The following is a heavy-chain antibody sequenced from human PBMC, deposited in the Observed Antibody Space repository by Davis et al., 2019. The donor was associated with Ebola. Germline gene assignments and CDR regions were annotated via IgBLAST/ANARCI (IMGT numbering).Heavy chain of an antibody. CDR3: ARLRGYDFYYYGMDV. J-gene: IGHJ6*02. Sequence: MPSETLSLTCTVSGGSISSGGYYWSWIRQHPGKGLEWIGYIYYSGSTYYNPSLKSRVTISVDTSKNQFSLKLSSVTAADTAVYYCARLRGYDFYYYGMDVWGQGTTVTVSS. CDR1: GGSISSGGYY. D-gene: IGHD5-12*01. CDR2: IYYSGST. V-gene: IGHV4-31*03.